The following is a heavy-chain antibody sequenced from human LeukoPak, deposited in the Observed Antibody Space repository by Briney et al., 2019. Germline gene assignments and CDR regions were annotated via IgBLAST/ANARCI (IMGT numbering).Heavy chain of an antibody. CDR1: GYTFTSYG. D-gene: IGHD3-3*01. CDR2: ISAYNGNT. J-gene: IGHJ4*02. CDR3: VRVRRITIFGVVIEGCADY. Sequence: SVKVSCKASGYTFTSYGISWVRQAPGQGLEWMGWISAYNGNTNYAQKLQGRVTMTTDTSTSTAYMELRSLRSDDTAVYCCVRVRRITIFGVVIEGCADYWGQGTLVTVSS. V-gene: IGHV1-18*01.